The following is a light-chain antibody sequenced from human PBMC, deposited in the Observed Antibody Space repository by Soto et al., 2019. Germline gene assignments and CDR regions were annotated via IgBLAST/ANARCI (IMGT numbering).Light chain of an antibody. CDR1: QYINTR. J-gene: IGKJ1*01. V-gene: IGKV3-20*01. Sequence: EIVLRQSPATLSSFPGDKVTISSRASQYINTRLAWYQHRPGQAPRLLIYQTSIRAAGIPARFSGSGSGTDFTLTISRLEPEDFAVYYCQQYGSSGTFGQGAEVAIK. CDR3: QQYGSSGT. CDR2: QTS.